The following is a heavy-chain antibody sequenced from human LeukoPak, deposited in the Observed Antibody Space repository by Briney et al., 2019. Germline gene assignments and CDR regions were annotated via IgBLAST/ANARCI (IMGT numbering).Heavy chain of an antibody. CDR1: GFTFSSYG. D-gene: IGHD2-2*01. V-gene: IGHV3-33*01. CDR3: ARDGIVVVPAAPEYYYYYGMDV. CDR2: IWYDGSNK. J-gene: IGHJ6*02. Sequence: GGSLRLSCAASGFTFSSYGMHWVRQAPGKGLEWVAVIWYDGSNKYYADSVKGRFTISRDNSKNTLYLQMNSLRAEDTAVYYCARDGIVVVPAAPEYYYYYGMDVWGQGTTVTVSS.